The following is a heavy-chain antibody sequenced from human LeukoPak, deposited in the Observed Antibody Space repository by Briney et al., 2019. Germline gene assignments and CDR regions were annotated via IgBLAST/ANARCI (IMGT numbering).Heavy chain of an antibody. Sequence: SETLSLTCAVYGGSFSGYYWSWIRQRPGKGLEWIGEINHSGSTNYNPSLKSRVTISVDTSKNQFSLKLSSVTAADTAVYYCARDILWFGEGSMDVWGQGTTVTVSS. D-gene: IGHD3-10*01. CDR1: GGSFSGYY. V-gene: IGHV4-34*01. J-gene: IGHJ6*02. CDR2: INHSGST. CDR3: ARDILWFGEGSMDV.